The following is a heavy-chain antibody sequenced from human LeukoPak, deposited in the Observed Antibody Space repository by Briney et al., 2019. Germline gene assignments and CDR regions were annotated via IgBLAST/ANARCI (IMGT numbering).Heavy chain of an antibody. Sequence: ASVKVSCKASGYTFTGYYMHWVRQAPGQGLEWMGRINPNSGGTNYAQKFRGRVTMTRDTSISTAYMELSRLRSDDTAVYYCARLEDYYDSSGYWDWGQGTLVTVSS. D-gene: IGHD3-22*01. J-gene: IGHJ4*02. CDR3: ARLEDYYDSSGYWD. V-gene: IGHV1-2*06. CDR2: INPNSGGT. CDR1: GYTFTGYY.